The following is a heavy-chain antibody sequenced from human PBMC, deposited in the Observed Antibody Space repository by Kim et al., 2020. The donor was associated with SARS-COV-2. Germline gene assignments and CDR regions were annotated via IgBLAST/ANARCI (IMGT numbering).Heavy chain of an antibody. CDR1: GGSFSGYY. Sequence: SETLSLTCAVYGGSFSGYYWSWIRQPPGKGLEWIGEINHSGSTNYNPSLKSRVTISVDTSKNQFSLKLSSVTAADTAVYYCARGRSTDGSGSYVIWGQGTMVTVSS. CDR2: INHSGST. J-gene: IGHJ3*02. CDR3: ARGRSTDGSGSYVI. D-gene: IGHD3-10*01. V-gene: IGHV4-34*01.